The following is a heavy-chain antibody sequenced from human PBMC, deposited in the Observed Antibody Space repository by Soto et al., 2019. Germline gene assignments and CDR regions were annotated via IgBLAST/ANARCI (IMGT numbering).Heavy chain of an antibody. D-gene: IGHD3-3*01. J-gene: IGHJ6*02. V-gene: IGHV4-4*02. Sequence: PSETLSLTCAVSGGSISSSNCWSWVRQPPGKGLEWIGEIYHSGSTNYNPSLKGRFTISVNKSKNQLSLKLSSVTAADTAVYYCARTHKIFVVVKVGMDVWGQGTTVTVSS. CDR1: GGSISSSNC. CDR2: IYHSGST. CDR3: ARTHKIFVVVKVGMDV.